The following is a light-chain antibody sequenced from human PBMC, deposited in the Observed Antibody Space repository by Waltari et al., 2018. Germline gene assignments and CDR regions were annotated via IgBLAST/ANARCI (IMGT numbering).Light chain of an antibody. J-gene: IGLJ1*01. CDR3: QSADSSGTKV. V-gene: IGLV3-25*03. CDR2: KDS. Sequence: SYELTQPPSVSVSPGQTARITCSGDALPKQYAYWYQQKPGQAPVLVLYKDSERPSGIHERFSGSSSGTTVTLTISGVQAEDEADYYCQSADSSGTKVFGTGTKVTVL. CDR1: ALPKQY.